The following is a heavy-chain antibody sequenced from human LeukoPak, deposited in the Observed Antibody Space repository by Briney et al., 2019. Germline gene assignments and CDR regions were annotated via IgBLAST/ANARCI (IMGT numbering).Heavy chain of an antibody. V-gene: IGHV3-21*01. CDR2: ISSSGDYI. J-gene: IGHJ4*02. Sequence: GGSLRLSCAASGFTFSSYSMNWVRQAPGKGLEWVSSISSSGDYIYYADSVKGRFTISRDNAKSSLFLQMNSLRAEDTAVYYCARGPTRANSTDYWGQGALVTVSS. CDR3: ARGPTRANSTDY. D-gene: IGHD2/OR15-2a*01. CDR1: GFTFSSYS.